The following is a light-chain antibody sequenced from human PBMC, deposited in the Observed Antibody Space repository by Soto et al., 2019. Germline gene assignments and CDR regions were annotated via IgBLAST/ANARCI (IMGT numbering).Light chain of an antibody. CDR3: QKYYSTFIA. Sequence: DIVMTQSPDSLAVSLGERATINCKSSQSVLYSSNNKNYLAWYQQKPGQPPKLLIYWASTRESGVADRFSGSESETDFTLTSSSLQAEDVAVYYCQKYYSTFIAFGVGTKVKIK. V-gene: IGKV4-1*01. J-gene: IGKJ4*01. CDR2: WAS. CDR1: QSVLYSSNNKNY.